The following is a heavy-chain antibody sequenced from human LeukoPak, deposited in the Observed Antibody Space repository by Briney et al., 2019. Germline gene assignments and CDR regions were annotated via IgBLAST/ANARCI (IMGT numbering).Heavy chain of an antibody. J-gene: IGHJ4*02. CDR1: GFTFSSYW. CDR3: ARGGIKITMVRGVTAYYFDY. Sequence: GGSLRLSCAASGFTFSSYWMSWVRQAPGKGLEWVANIKQDGSDKYYVDSVKGRFTISRDNAKNSLYLQMNSLRAEDTAVYYCARGGIKITMVRGVTAYYFDYWGQGTLVTVSS. CDR2: IKQDGSDK. V-gene: IGHV3-7*01. D-gene: IGHD3-10*01.